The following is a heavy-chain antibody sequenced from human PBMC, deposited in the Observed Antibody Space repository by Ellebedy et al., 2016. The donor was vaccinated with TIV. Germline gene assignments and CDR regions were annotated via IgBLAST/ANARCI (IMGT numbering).Heavy chain of an antibody. V-gene: IGHV1-8*01. CDR1: GYTFTSYD. Sequence: ASVKVSCXASGYTFTSYDIHWARQAPGQGLEWMGWVNPNSGYTGYAQMFQGRVTMTRNTSINTAYMELRSLRSDDMAVYYCGTPMVGDFSYYYMDVWGKGTTVTVSS. CDR2: VNPNSGYT. D-gene: IGHD5-18*01. J-gene: IGHJ6*03. CDR3: GTPMVGDFSYYYMDV.